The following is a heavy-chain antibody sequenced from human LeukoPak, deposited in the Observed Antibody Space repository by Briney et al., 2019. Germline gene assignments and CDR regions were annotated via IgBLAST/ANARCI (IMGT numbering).Heavy chain of an antibody. V-gene: IGHV3-11*06. CDR2: ISSSSSYT. J-gene: IGHJ4*02. CDR1: GFTFSDYY. CDR3: AGDRIGSGWYEGSDY. Sequence: PGGSLRLSCAASGFTFSDYYMSWIRQAPGKGLEWVSYISSSSSYTNYADSVKGRFTISRDNAKNSLYLQMNSLRAEDTAVYYCAGDRIGSGWYEGSDYWGQGTLVTVSS. D-gene: IGHD6-19*01.